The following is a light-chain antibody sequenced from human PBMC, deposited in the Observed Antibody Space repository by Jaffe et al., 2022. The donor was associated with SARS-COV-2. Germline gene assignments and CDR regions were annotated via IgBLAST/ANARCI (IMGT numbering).Light chain of an antibody. V-gene: IGLV2-14*01. CDR1: HSDVGGYDL. CDR2: EVN. J-gene: IGLJ2*01. CDR3: SSYTSNNAPVV. Sequence: QSALTQPASVSGSPGQSITISCTGTHSDVGGYDLVSWYQHHPGKAPKLIIYEVNIRPSGVPDHFSGSKSGDTASLTISGLQTEDEADYYCSSYTSNNAPVVFGGGTKVTVL.